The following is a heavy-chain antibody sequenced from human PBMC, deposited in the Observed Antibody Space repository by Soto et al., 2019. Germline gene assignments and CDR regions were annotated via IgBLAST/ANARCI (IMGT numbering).Heavy chain of an antibody. D-gene: IGHD1-26*01. CDR2: IIPILGSA. CDR3: ASRERVGAFDI. Sequence: QVQLVQSGAEVKKPGSSVKVSCKASGGTLSNYAISWVRQAPGQGLEWMGGIIPILGSANYAQKFQDRVTITADESTSTTYMELSSLRSEVAAVYYCASRERVGAFDIWGQGTVVTVSS. V-gene: IGHV1-69*01. CDR1: GGTLSNYA. J-gene: IGHJ3*02.